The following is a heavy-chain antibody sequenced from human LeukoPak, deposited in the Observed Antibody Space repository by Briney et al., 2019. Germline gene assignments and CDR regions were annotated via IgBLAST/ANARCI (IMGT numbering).Heavy chain of an antibody. J-gene: IGHJ4*02. CDR1: GGSISSYY. V-gene: IGHV4-59*12. CDR3: ARSGFGTTNIYSYFAY. D-gene: IGHD1-7*01. Sequence: SETLSLTCTVSGGSISSYYWSWIRQPPGKGLEWIGTIYYSGNTYYNPSLKSRVTISADTSKNHFSLTLTSVAAADTAIYYCARSGFGTTNIYSYFAYWGQGTLVTVSS. CDR2: IYYSGNT.